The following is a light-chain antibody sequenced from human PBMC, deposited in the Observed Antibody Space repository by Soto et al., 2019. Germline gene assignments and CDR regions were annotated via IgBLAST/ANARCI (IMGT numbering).Light chain of an antibody. Sequence: DIKMTQSPSSVSASVGDKVAITCRASQGIDSWLAWYQQKPGKAPQLLIYGVSSLQSGVPSRFKGSGSGTDFTLTISSLQPEDFATYYCQQSASLPPTFGGGSKVDIK. V-gene: IGKV1-12*01. J-gene: IGKJ4*01. CDR1: QGIDSW. CDR2: GVS. CDR3: QQSASLPPT.